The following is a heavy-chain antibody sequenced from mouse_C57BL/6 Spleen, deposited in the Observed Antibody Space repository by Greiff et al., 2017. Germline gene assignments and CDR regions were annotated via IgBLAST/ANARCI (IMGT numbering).Heavy chain of an antibody. J-gene: IGHJ4*01. CDR3: ARAFTTVVATYYAMDY. Sequence: QVQLQQPGAELVKPGASVKLSCKASGYTFTSYWMHWVKQRPGQGLEWIGMIHPNSGSTNYNEKFKSKATLTVDKSSSTAYMQLSSLTSEDSAVYYCARAFTTVVATYYAMDYWGQGTSVTVSS. D-gene: IGHD1-1*01. CDR1: GYTFTSYW. V-gene: IGHV1-64*01. CDR2: IHPNSGST.